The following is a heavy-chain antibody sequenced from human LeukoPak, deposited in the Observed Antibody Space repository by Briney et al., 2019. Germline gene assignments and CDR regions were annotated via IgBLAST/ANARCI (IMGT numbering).Heavy chain of an antibody. J-gene: IGHJ4*02. CDR3: ARHLIVMVRGVITDYFDY. CDR1: GDSIITSTYY. V-gene: IGHV4-39*01. D-gene: IGHD3-10*01. Sequence: KPSETLSLTCTVSGDSIITSTYYRGWIRQPPGKGLEWIGTIYYNGNTYHNPSLKSRVTISVDTSKNQFSLKLSSVTAADTAVYYCARHLIVMVRGVITDYFDYWGQGTLVSASS. CDR2: IYYNGNT.